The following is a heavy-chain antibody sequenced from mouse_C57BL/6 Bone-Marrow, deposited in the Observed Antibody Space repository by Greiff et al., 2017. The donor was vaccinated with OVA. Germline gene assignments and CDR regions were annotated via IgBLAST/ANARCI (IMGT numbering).Heavy chain of an antibody. D-gene: IGHD1-1*01. CDR2: IYPGSGST. CDR3: ARSAGSRDYYAMDY. V-gene: IGHV1-55*01. Sequence: VQLQQSGAELVKPGASVKMSCKASGYTFTSYWITWVKQRPGQGLEWIGDIYPGSGSTNYNEKFKSKATLTVDTSSSTAYMQLSSLTSEDSAVYYCARSAGSRDYYAMDYWGQGTSVTVSS. CDR1: GYTFTSYW. J-gene: IGHJ4*01.